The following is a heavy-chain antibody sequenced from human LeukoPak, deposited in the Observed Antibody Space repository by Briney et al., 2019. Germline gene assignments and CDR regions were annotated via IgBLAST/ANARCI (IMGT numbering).Heavy chain of an antibody. J-gene: IGHJ4*02. CDR1: GISRSTRGRC. CDR2: VDWDEDK. Sequence: SGPTLVNPTQTLTLTCTFSGISRSTRGRCVNWIRQPPGKALEWLTRVDWDEDKYYSTSLKTRLTISKDTSKNQVVLTMTHLDPVDTATYYCARIRAGPVYIDYWGQGTLVTVSS. V-gene: IGHV2-70*11. CDR3: ARIRAGPVYIDY.